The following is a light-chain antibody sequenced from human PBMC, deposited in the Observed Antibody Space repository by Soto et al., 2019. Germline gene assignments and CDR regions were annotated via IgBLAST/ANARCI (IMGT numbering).Light chain of an antibody. CDR2: DAS. J-gene: IGKJ1*01. CDR3: QQRSNWPGT. V-gene: IGKV3-11*01. Sequence: EIVLTQSPATLSLSPGERATLSCRASQSVSSYLAWYQQKPGQAPRLLIYDASNRATGIPARFSGSGSGTDFTLTISILEPEDFAVYYCQQRSNWPGTFGQGTKVDIK. CDR1: QSVSSY.